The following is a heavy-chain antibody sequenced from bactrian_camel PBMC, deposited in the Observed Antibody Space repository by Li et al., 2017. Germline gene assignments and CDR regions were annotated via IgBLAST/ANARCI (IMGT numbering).Heavy chain of an antibody. D-gene: IGHD1*01. V-gene: IGHV3S1*01. CDR3: GAGSCRGEAYLRGSGYDY. CDR1: GYRYSTYC. CDR2: FFTGGSSV. J-gene: IGHJ4*01. Sequence: VQLVESGGGSVQTGESLRLSCEVSGYRYSTYCMGWFRQAPGKEREGVARFFTGGSSVYYADSVKGRFAISRDNLNKTLYLQMNSLQPEDTAMYYCGAGSCRGEAYLRGSGYDYEGQGTQVTVS.